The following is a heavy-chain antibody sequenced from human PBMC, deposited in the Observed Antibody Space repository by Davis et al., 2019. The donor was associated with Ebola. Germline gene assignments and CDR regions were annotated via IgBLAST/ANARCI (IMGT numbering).Heavy chain of an antibody. CDR1: GDSVSGKNGA. J-gene: IGHJ6*02. Sequence: PSETLSLTCAISGDSVSGKNGAWNWIRQTPARGLEWLGRTYYNSKWYNDYAVSVKSRITINPDTSKNQFSLQLNSVTPEDTALYYCARSWLRGGMDVWGEGTTVTV. CDR2: TYYNSKWYN. V-gene: IGHV6-1*01. D-gene: IGHD5-18*01. CDR3: ARSWLRGGMDV.